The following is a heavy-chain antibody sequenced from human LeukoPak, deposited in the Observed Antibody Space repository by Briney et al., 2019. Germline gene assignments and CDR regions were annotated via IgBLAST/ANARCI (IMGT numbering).Heavy chain of an antibody. J-gene: IGHJ5*02. CDR3: ARGLDYVPFDP. Sequence: SETLSLTCAVYGGSFSGYHWSWIRQPPGKGLEWIGEINHSGSTNYNPSLKSRVPISVDTSKNQSSLKLSSVTAADTAVYYCARGLDYVPFDPWGQGTLVTVSS. V-gene: IGHV4-34*01. D-gene: IGHD4-17*01. CDR1: GGSFSGYH. CDR2: INHSGST.